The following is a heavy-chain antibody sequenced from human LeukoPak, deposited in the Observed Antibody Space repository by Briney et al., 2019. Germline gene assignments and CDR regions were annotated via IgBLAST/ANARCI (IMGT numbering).Heavy chain of an antibody. D-gene: IGHD3-3*01. Sequence: PGGSLRLSCAASGFSFNKYAMTWVRQSPGKGLEWVAVIIPSGGRTYYADSVKGRFTISRDNSNNTLYLQMDSLRAEDTAEYYCAKFDLLSNYYTIDYYYGMDVWGQGTTVTVSS. CDR2: IIPSGGRT. J-gene: IGHJ6*02. CDR3: AKFDLLSNYYTIDYYYGMDV. V-gene: IGHV3-23*01. CDR1: GFSFNKYA.